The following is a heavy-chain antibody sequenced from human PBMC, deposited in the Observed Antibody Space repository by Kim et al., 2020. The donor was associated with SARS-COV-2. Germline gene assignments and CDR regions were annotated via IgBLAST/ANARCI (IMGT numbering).Heavy chain of an antibody. J-gene: IGHJ6*02. V-gene: IGHV4-34*01. Sequence: SETLSLTCAVYGGSFSGYYWSWIRQPPGKGLEWIGEINHSGSTNYNPSLKSRVTISVDTSKNQFSLKLSSVTAADTAVYYCARGLAVVVPAATPYYGMDVWGQGTTVTVSS. CDR1: GGSFSGYY. D-gene: IGHD2-2*01. CDR3: ARGLAVVVPAATPYYGMDV. CDR2: INHSGST.